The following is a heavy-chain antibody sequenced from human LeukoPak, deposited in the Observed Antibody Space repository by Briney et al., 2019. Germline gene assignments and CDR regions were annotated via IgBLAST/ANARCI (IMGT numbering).Heavy chain of an antibody. V-gene: IGHV3-7*01. J-gene: IGHJ4*02. Sequence: PGGSLRLSCAASGFTFSSYWMSWVRHAPGKGLEWVANIKQDGSEKYYVDSVKGRFTISRDNAKNSLYLQMNSLRAEDTAVYYCARDPGYSSGGYVDYWGQGTLVTVSS. CDR1: GFTFSSYW. CDR3: ARDPGYSSGGYVDY. CDR2: IKQDGSEK. D-gene: IGHD6-19*01.